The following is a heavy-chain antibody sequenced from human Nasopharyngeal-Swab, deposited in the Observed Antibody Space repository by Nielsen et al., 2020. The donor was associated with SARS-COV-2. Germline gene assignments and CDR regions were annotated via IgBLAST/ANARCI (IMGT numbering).Heavy chain of an antibody. CDR2: IPGSNGPT. D-gene: IGHD1-1*01. CDR1: GFPFSSYA. CDR3: ATSPGG. J-gene: IGHJ4*02. V-gene: IGHV3-23*01. Sequence: GGSLTLSCAASGFPFSSYAMSWVRQAPGKGLEWVSSIPGSNGPTYYADYVQGRFTISRDNPKNTLYLHMNSLRAEDTAVYYCATSPGGWGQGTLVTVSS.